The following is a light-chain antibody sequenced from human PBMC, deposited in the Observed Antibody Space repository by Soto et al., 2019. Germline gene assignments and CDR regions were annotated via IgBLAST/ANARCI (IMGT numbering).Light chain of an antibody. CDR3: CSYACGYGFWL. Sequence: QSALTQPRSVSGSPGQSVTISCSGTSSDVGGYNYVSWYQQHPGKAPKVMIYDVNRRPSGVPDRFSGSKSGNTASLTISGLQAEDEADYFCCSYACGYGFWLFGGGTKLTVL. V-gene: IGLV2-11*01. CDR1: SSDVGGYNY. J-gene: IGLJ3*02. CDR2: DVN.